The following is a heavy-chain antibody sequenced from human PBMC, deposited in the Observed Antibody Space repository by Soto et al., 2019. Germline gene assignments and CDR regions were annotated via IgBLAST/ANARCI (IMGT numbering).Heavy chain of an antibody. D-gene: IGHD3-10*01. J-gene: IGHJ4*02. CDR3: ARDVPGHYYGSGSYYFDY. V-gene: IGHV3-11*01. CDR1: GFTFSDYY. Sequence: QVQLVESGGGLVKPGGSLRLSCAASGFTFSDYYMSWIRQAPGKGLEWVSYISSSGSTIYYEHSVKGRFTISRDNAKKSLYLQIRCLRAEDTAVDYRARDVPGHYYGSGSYYFDYCGQGSLVTVAS. CDR2: ISSSGSTI.